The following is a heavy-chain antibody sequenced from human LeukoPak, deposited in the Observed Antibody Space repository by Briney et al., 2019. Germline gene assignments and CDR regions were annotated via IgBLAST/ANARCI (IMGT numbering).Heavy chain of an antibody. Sequence: GASLRLSCAASGFTFSSYAMSWVRQAPGKGLDWVSAISGSGGSTYYADSVKGRFTISRDNSKNKLYLRMNSLRAEDTAVYYCAKDLAALLYSSSGDYWGQGTLVTVSS. CDR3: AKDLAALLYSSSGDY. CDR2: ISGSGGST. V-gene: IGHV3-23*01. J-gene: IGHJ4*02. D-gene: IGHD6-6*01. CDR1: GFTFSSYA.